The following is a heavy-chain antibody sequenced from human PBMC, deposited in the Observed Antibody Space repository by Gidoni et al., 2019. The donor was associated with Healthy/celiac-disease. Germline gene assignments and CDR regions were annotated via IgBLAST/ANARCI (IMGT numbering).Heavy chain of an antibody. Sequence: EVQLLESGGGLVQPGGSLRLSCAASGFTFSSYAMSWVRQAPGKGLEWVSAISGSGGSTYYADSVKGRFTISRDNSKNTLYLQMNSLRAEDTAVYYCAKERKTYYYDSRDQGGWNPWGQGTLVTVSS. CDR1: GFTFSSYA. D-gene: IGHD3-22*01. CDR3: AKERKTYYYDSRDQGGWNP. CDR2: ISGSGGST. V-gene: IGHV3-23*01. J-gene: IGHJ5*02.